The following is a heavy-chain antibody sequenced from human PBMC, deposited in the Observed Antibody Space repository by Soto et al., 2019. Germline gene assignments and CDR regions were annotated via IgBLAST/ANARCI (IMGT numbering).Heavy chain of an antibody. CDR2: ISGSGGTT. V-gene: IGHV3-23*01. CDR1: GFTFSRNA. D-gene: IGHD3-10*01. CDR3: AKQRADFGSGSDTFYLDN. J-gene: IGHJ4*02. Sequence: EVQLLESGGGLVQPGGSLRISCLASGFTFSRNAMSWVRQAPGKGLEWVSAISGSGGTTFYADSVKGRFAVSRDNSNNTLYLEMDSPSADDTAVYYCAKQRADFGSGSDTFYLDNWGRGTLVTVSS.